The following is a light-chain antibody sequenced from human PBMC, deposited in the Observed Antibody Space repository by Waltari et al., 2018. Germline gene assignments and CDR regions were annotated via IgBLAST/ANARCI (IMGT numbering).Light chain of an antibody. CDR2: DVS. CDR1: GINVGGYDF. J-gene: IGLJ1*01. V-gene: IGLV2-14*03. CDR3: NSYTSSNTRV. Sequence: QSALTQPASGSGSLGQPITIPSTGIGINVGGYDFSSCYQHHQGKVPKLIIYDVSHRPSGVSTRFSGSKSGNTASLTISGLQSEDEADYYCNSYTSSNTRVFGTGTRVTVL.